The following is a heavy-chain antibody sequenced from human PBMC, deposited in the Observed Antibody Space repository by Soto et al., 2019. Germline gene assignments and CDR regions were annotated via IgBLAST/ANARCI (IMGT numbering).Heavy chain of an antibody. J-gene: IGHJ4*02. CDR2: IIPIFGTA. D-gene: IGHD3-9*01. V-gene: IGHV1-69*13. Sequence: VKVSCKAYGGTFSSYAISWVRQAPGQGLEWMGGIIPIFGTANYAQKFQGRVTITADKSTSTAYMELSSLRSEDTAVYYCARRPHYDILTGYYAPFGYWGQGTLVTVSS. CDR1: GGTFSSYA. CDR3: ARRPHYDILTGYYAPFGY.